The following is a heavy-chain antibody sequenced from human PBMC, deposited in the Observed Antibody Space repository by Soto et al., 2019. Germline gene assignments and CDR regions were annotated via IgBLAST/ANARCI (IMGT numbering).Heavy chain of an antibody. CDR3: ARGPDDGYSDY. V-gene: IGHV4-34*01. CDR1: GGSFSGYY. CDR2: INHSGST. D-gene: IGHD1-1*01. J-gene: IGHJ4*02. Sequence: SETLSLTCAVYGGSFSGYYWSWIRQPPGKGLEWIGEINHSGSTNYNPSLKSRVTISVDTSKNQFSLKLSSVTAADTAVYYCARGPDDGYSDYWGQGTLVTVSS.